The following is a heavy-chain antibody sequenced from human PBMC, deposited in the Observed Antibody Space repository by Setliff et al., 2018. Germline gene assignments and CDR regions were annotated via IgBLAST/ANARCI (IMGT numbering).Heavy chain of an antibody. CDR3: ARDGGEY. V-gene: IGHV3-7*01. CDR2: IKQDGSEK. Sequence: GESLKISCAASGFTFSDYYMTWIRQAPGKGLEWVANIKQDGSEKYYVDSVKGRFTISRDNAKNSLYLQMNSLRAEDMAVYYCARDGGEYWGQGTLVTVSS. J-gene: IGHJ4*02. D-gene: IGHD3-16*01. CDR1: GFTFSDYY.